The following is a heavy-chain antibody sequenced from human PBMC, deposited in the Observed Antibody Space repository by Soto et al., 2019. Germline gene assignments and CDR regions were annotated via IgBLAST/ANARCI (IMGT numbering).Heavy chain of an antibody. CDR1: GGSFSGYY. Sequence: SETLSLTCAVYGGSFSGYYWSWIRQPPWKGLECSGEMNHSGVTSYNPSLKRRVTISVDTCESRFSLKLTSMTSADRAVYYCARGRVATVDSSRFYEYWGQGPPVTVS. V-gene: IGHV4-34*01. J-gene: IGHJ4*02. CDR3: ARGRVATVDSSRFYEY. D-gene: IGHD3-22*01. CDR2: MNHSGVT.